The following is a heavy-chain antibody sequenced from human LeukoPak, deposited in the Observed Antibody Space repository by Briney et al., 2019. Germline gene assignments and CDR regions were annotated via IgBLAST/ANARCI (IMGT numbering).Heavy chain of an antibody. CDR1: GYTFTGYY. V-gene: IGHV1-2*02. CDR3: ARGWSYYGSGSYYIDPHFDY. D-gene: IGHD3-10*01. Sequence: ASVKVSCKASGYTFTGYYMQWVRQAAGQGLEWMGWINPNIGGTNYAQKFQGRVTMTRDTSISTAYMELSRLRSDDTAVYYCARGWSYYGSGSYYIDPHFDYWGQGTLVTVSS. J-gene: IGHJ4*02. CDR2: INPNIGGT.